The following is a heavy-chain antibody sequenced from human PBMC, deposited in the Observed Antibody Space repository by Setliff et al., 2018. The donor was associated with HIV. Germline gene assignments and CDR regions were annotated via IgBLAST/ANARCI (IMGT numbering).Heavy chain of an antibody. V-gene: IGHV4-31*02. CDR3: ARYCGGDCYPSAYYMDV. J-gene: IGHJ6*03. CDR2: IHYTGSH. CDR1: GASISSGGHY. D-gene: IGHD2-21*01. Sequence: PSETLSLTCIVSGASISSGGHYWSWIRQQPGKGLEWIGYIHYTGSHFYNPSLMSRVTISVDKSKNQISLNLRSVTAADTAVYYCARYCGGDCYPSAYYMDVWGKGTTVTVSS.